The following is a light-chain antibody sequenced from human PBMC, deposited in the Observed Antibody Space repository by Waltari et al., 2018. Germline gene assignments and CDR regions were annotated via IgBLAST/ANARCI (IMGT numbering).Light chain of an antibody. J-gene: IGLJ3*02. Sequence: QSALTQPASVSGSPGQSITISCTGTSDDVGGYNLVYWYHQSSGQAPKLIIYEVHKRPSGVSNRFSASRSGNTASLTISGLQSEDEANYYCCSYAGTTNWVFGGGTKLTVL. V-gene: IGLV2-23*02. CDR3: CSYAGTTNWV. CDR2: EVH. CDR1: SDDVGGYNL.